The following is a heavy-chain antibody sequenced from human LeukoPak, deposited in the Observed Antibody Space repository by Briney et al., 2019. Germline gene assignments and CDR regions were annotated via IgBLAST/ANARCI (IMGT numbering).Heavy chain of an antibody. CDR2: IYYSGST. CDR3: ARGYSSANWFDP. V-gene: IGHV4-59*01. J-gene: IGHJ5*02. CDR1: GGSISSYY. D-gene: IGHD6-25*01. Sequence: PSETLSLTCTVSGGSISSYYWSWIRQPPGKGLEWIGYIYYSGSTNYNPSLKSRVTISVDTSKNQFSLKLSSATAADTAVYYCARGYSSANWFDPWGQGTLVTVSS.